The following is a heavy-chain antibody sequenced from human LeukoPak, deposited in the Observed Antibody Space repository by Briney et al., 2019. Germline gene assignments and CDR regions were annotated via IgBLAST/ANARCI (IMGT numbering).Heavy chain of an antibody. V-gene: IGHV3-21*01. Sequence: PGGSLRLSCAASGFTFSSYSMNWVRQAPGKGLEWVSSISSSNSYIYYADSVKGRFTISRDNAKNSLYLQMNSLRAEDTAVYYCARQTYYYDSTPLGYWGQGTLVTVSS. CDR2: ISSSNSYI. J-gene: IGHJ4*02. CDR3: ARQTYYYDSTPLGY. CDR1: GFTFSSYS. D-gene: IGHD3-22*01.